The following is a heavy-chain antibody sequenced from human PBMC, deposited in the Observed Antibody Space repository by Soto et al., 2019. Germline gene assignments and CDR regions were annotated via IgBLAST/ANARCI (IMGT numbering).Heavy chain of an antibody. CDR3: ARAALYGDDY. V-gene: IGHV3-48*02. J-gene: IGHJ4*02. CDR2: IGTTSTAI. Sequence: EVQLVESGGGWVQPGGSLRLSCAASGFTFRNYGMNWVRQAPGKGLEWVSYIGTTSTAIYYADSVKGRFTISRDNAKNSLYLQMYSLRDEETAVYYCARAALYGDDYWGQGTLVPVSS. CDR1: GFTFRNYG. D-gene: IGHD4-17*01.